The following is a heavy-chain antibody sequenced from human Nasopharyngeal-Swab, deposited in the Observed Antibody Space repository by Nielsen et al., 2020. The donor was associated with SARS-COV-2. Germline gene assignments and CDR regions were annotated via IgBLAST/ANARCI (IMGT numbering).Heavy chain of an antibody. J-gene: IGHJ6*03. Sequence: GSLRLSCAVYGGSFSGYYWSWIRQPPGKGLEWIGEINHSGSTNYNPSLKSRVTISVDTSKNQFSLKLSSVTAADTAVYYCASSFGVVIMDVWGKGTTVTVS. CDR1: GGSFSGYY. CDR3: ASSFGVVIMDV. CDR2: INHSGST. V-gene: IGHV4-34*01. D-gene: IGHD3-3*01.